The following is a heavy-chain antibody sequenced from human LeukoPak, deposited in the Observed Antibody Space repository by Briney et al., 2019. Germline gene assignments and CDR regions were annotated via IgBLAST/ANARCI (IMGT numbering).Heavy chain of an antibody. V-gene: IGHV3-23*01. J-gene: IGHJ4*02. Sequence: PGGSLRLSCAASGFTFSSYAMSWVRQAPGKGLEWVSAISGSGGSTYYADSVKGRFTISRDNSKNTVYLQMNSLRAEDTAVYYCARYYYDSSGYPYYFDYWGQGTLVTVSS. CDR2: ISGSGGST. D-gene: IGHD3-22*01. CDR1: GFTFSSYA. CDR3: ARYYYDSSGYPYYFDY.